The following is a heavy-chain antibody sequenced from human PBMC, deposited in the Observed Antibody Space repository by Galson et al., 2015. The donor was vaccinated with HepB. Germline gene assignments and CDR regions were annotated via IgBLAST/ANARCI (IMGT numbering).Heavy chain of an antibody. Sequence: LSLTCTVSGGSISSGGYYWSWLRQHPGKGLEWIGYIYYSGSTYYNPSLKSRVTISVDTSKNQFSLKLSSVTAADTAVYYCARYYDSSVGNWFDPWGQGTLVTVSS. CDR3: ARYYDSSVGNWFDP. CDR1: GGSISSGGYY. V-gene: IGHV4-31*03. CDR2: IYYSGST. J-gene: IGHJ5*02. D-gene: IGHD3-22*01.